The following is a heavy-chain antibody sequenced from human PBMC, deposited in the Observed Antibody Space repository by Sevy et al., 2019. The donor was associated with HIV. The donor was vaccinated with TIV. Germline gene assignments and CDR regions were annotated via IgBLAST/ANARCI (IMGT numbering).Heavy chain of an antibody. CDR2: IYSGGST. J-gene: IGHJ4*02. CDR3: ARDGGGCSGGSCYSSLSFDY. CDR1: GFTVSSNY. Sequence: GGSLRLSCAASGFTVSSNYMSWVRQAPGKGLEWVSVIYSGGSTYYADSVKDRFTICRDNSKNTLYLQMNSLRAEDTAVYYCARDGGGCSGGSCYSSLSFDYWGQGTLVSVSS. D-gene: IGHD2-15*01. V-gene: IGHV3-53*01.